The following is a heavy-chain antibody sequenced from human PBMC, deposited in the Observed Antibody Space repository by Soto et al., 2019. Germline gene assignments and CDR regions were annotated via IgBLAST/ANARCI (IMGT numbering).Heavy chain of an antibody. CDR1: GGTFSSYA. CDR2: IIPIFGTA. V-gene: IGHV1-69*12. D-gene: IGHD2-2*02. CDR3: ARTVNCISTSCYMELEDY. J-gene: IGHJ4*02. Sequence: QVQLVQSGAEVKKPGSSVKVSCKASGGTFSSYAISWVRQAPGQGLEWMGGIIPIFGTANYAQKFQGRVTITADESTSTAYMGLSSLRSEDTAVYYCARTVNCISTSCYMELEDYWGQGTLVTVSS.